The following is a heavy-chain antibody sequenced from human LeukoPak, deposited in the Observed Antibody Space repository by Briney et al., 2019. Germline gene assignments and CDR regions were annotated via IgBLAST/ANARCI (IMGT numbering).Heavy chain of an antibody. J-gene: IGHJ4*02. CDR3: TSGGYCSSTSCYGEN. V-gene: IGHV3-73*01. CDR2: IRSKANSYAT. D-gene: IGHD2-2*01. CDR1: GFTFSGSA. Sequence: GGSLRLSCAASGFTFSGSAMHWVRQASGKVLEWVGRIRSKANSYATAYAASVKGRFTISRDDSKNTAYLQMNSLKTEDTAVYYCTSGGYCSSTSCYGENWGQGTLVTVSS.